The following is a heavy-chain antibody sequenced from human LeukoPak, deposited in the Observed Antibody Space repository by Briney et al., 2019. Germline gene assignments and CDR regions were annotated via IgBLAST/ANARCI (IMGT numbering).Heavy chain of an antibody. V-gene: IGHV4-4*07. CDR1: GGSISNYY. CDR2: ISTSGST. CDR3: AREENYDFWSGYFDY. J-gene: IGHJ4*02. Sequence: SETLSLTCTVSGGSISNYYWSWIRQPAGKGLEWIGRISTSGSTNYNPSLKSRVTISVDKSRNQFSLKLSSVTAADTAVYYCAREENYDFWSGYFDYWGQGTLVTVSS. D-gene: IGHD3-3*01.